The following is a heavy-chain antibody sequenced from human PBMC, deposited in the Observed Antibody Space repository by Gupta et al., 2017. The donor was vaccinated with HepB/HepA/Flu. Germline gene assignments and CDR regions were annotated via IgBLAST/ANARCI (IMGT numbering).Heavy chain of an antibody. V-gene: IGHV4-39*01. CDR3: ARLSAWELLEY. Sequence: QLQLQESGPGLVKPSETLSLTCTVSGGSISSGSYYWGWIRQPPGKGLEWIGSIYYSGSTYYNPSLKSRVTISVDTSKTQFSLKLSSVTAADTAVYYCARLSAWELLEYWGQGTLVTVSS. CDR1: GGSISSGSYY. D-gene: IGHD1-26*01. J-gene: IGHJ4*02. CDR2: IYYSGST.